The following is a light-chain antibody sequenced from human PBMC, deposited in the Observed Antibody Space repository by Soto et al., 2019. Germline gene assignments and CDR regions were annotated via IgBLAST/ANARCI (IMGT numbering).Light chain of an antibody. Sequence: ELVLTQSPGTLSLSPGDRATLSCRASQSVSSTYLAWYQQRPGQAPRLLIYSSSSRASGIPDRFAGSGSGTDFTLTISRLEPEDFAVYSCQQYGDWPGAFGGGTKVDIK. CDR3: QQYGDWPGA. J-gene: IGKJ4*01. CDR1: QSVSSTY. CDR2: SSS. V-gene: IGKV3-20*01.